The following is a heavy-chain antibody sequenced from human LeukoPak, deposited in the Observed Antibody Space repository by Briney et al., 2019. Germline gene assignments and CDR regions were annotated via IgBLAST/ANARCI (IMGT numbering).Heavy chain of an antibody. CDR2: IYYSGST. D-gene: IGHD6-13*01. CDR1: GGSISTYY. CDR3: ARADSSSLPTDY. Sequence: SETLSLTCTVSGGSISTYYWNWIRQPPGKELEWIGYIYYSGSTNYNPSLKSRVTISVDTSKNQFSLKLSSVTAADTPVYYCARADSSSLPTDYWGQGTLVTVSS. J-gene: IGHJ4*02. V-gene: IGHV4-59*01.